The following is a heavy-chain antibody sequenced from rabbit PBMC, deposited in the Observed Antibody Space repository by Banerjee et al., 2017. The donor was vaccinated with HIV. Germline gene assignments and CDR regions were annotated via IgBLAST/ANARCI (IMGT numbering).Heavy chain of an antibody. CDR3: ARDLAGVIGWNFNL. J-gene: IGHJ4*01. D-gene: IGHD4-1*01. CDR1: GFSLNSYW. V-gene: IGHV1S47*01. Sequence: QEQLEETGGGLVQPGGSLTLSCKASGFSLNSYWMSWVRQAPGKGLEWIGYITSGDGITYYASWVNGRFTISSHNAQNTLYLQMTSLTAADTASYFCARDLAGVIGWNFNLWGPGTLVTVS. CDR2: ITSGDGIT.